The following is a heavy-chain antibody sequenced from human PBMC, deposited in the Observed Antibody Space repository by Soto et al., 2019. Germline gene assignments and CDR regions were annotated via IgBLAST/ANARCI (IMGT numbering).Heavy chain of an antibody. V-gene: IGHV4-39*01. Sequence: SETLSLTCTVSGGSISSSSYYWGWRRQPPGKGLEWIGSICYSGSTYYNPSLKSRVTISVDTSKNQFSLKLSSVTAADTAVYYCARHSLGYCSGGSCYRYYYYYYGMDVWGQGTTVTVSS. D-gene: IGHD2-15*01. CDR1: GGSISSSSYY. CDR2: ICYSGST. J-gene: IGHJ6*02. CDR3: ARHSLGYCSGGSCYRYYYYYYGMDV.